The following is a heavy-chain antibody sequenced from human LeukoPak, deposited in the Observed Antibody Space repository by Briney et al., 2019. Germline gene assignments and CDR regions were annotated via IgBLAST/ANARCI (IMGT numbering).Heavy chain of an antibody. D-gene: IGHD3-3*01. Sequence: PGGSLRLSCATSGFTFSTYAMHWVRQAPGKGLEWVASIRNDGTNKNHVDSVKGRFTISRDNSKNTLFLQMDSLRPEDTAIYYCAKSWSAYYHYYMDVWGKGTTVTVSS. CDR1: GFTFSTYA. CDR2: IRNDGTNK. J-gene: IGHJ6*03. CDR3: AKSWSAYYHYYMDV. V-gene: IGHV3-30*02.